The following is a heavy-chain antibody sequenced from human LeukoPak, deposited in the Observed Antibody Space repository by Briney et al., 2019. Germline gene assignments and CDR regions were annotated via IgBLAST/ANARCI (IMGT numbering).Heavy chain of an antibody. J-gene: IGHJ5*02. Sequence: SETLSLTCTVSGGSISSSSYYWGWIRQPPGKGLEWIGSIYYSGSTYYNPSLKSRVTISVDMSKNQFSLKLSSVTAADTAVYYCARGKRITMIVNWFDPWGQGTLVTVSS. CDR1: GGSISSSSYY. CDR3: ARGKRITMIVNWFDP. V-gene: IGHV4-39*07. CDR2: IYYSGST. D-gene: IGHD3-22*01.